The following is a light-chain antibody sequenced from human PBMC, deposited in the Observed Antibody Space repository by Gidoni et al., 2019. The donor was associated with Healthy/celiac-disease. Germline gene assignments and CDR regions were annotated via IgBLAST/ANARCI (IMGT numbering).Light chain of an antibody. V-gene: IGKV1-39*01. CDR3: QQSYSTPLT. CDR1: QSISSY. J-gene: IGKJ4*01. CDR2: AAS. Sequence: IQMTQFPSSLSASVGVSVTITCRASQSISSYLHWYQQKPGKAPKLLIYAASSLQSGVPSRFSGSGSGTDFTLTISSLQPEDFATYYCQQSYSTPLTFGGGTKVEIK.